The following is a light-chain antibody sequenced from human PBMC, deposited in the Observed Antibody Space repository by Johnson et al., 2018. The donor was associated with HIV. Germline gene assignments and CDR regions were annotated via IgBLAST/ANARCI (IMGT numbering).Light chain of an antibody. CDR3: GTWDSSLSAPGDV. CDR2: ENN. Sequence: QSVLTQPPSVSAAPGQKVTISFSGSSSNIGNNYVSWYQQLPGTAPKLLIYENNKRPSGIPDRFSGSKSGTSATLGITGLQTGDEADYYCGTWDSSLSAPGDVFGTGTKVTVL. V-gene: IGLV1-51*02. J-gene: IGLJ1*01. CDR1: SSNIGNNY.